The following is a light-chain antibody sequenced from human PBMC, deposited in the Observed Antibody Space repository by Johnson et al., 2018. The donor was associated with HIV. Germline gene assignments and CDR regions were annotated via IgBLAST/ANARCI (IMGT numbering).Light chain of an antibody. CDR2: ENN. J-gene: IGLJ1*01. Sequence: QSILTQPPSVSAAPGQKVTISCSGSSSNIGNNYVSWYQQLPGTAPKLLIYENNKRPSGIPDRFSGSKSGTSATLGITGLQTGDEAYYYCGTWDSSLSAGRYVFGTGTKVTVL. V-gene: IGLV1-51*02. CDR1: SSNIGNNY. CDR3: GTWDSSLSAGRYV.